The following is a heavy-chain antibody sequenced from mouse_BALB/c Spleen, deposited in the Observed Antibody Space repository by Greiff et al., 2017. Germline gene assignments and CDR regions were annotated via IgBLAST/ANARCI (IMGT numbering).Heavy chain of an antibody. Sequence: EVKLVQSGGGLVKPGGSLKLSCAASGFTFSSYAMSWVRQSPEKRLEWVAEISSGGSYTYYPDTVTGRFTISRDNAKNTLYLEMSSLRSEDTAMYYCATYDYDRGFAYWGQGTLVTVSA. CDR1: GFTFSSYA. J-gene: IGHJ3*01. D-gene: IGHD2-4*01. CDR3: ATYDYDRGFAY. V-gene: IGHV5-9-4*01. CDR2: ISSGGSYT.